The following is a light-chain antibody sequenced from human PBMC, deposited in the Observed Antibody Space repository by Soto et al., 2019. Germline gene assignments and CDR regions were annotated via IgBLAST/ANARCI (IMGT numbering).Light chain of an antibody. J-gene: IGLJ3*02. Sequence: QAVVTQPPSASGTPGQRVTISCSGSSSNIGSNSVYWYQQLPGTAPQLLIYSNNQRPSGVPDRFSGSKSGTSASLDISGLRSEDEADYYCAAWDDSLSGVFGGGIKLPVL. CDR3: AAWDDSLSGV. CDR2: SNN. CDR1: SSNIGSNS. V-gene: IGLV1-47*02.